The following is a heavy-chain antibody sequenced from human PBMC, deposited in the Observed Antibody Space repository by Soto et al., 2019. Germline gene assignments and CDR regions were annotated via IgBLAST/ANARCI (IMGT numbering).Heavy chain of an antibody. CDR2: IRYDGSNK. CDR3: VRAAGYSGNDYVYYYGMDV. Sequence: PGGSLRLSCAASGFTFSNYAMHWVRQAPGKGLEWVAVIRYDGSNKYYADSVKGRFAISRDNSKNTVYLQMNSLRDEDTAVYYCVRAAGYSGNDYVYYYGMDVWGQGTTVTVSS. D-gene: IGHD5-12*01. CDR1: GFTFSNYA. V-gene: IGHV3-33*01. J-gene: IGHJ6*02.